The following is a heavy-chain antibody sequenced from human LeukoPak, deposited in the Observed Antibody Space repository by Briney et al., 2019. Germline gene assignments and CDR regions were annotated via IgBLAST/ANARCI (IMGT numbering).Heavy chain of an antibody. V-gene: IGHV1-69*05. Sequence: SVKVSCKASGGTFSSYAISWVRQAPGQGLEWVGGIIPIFGTANYAQKFQGRVTITTDESTSTAYMELSSLRSEDTAVYYCARSRTNYGGNLISGYFDYWGQGTLVTVSS. D-gene: IGHD4-23*01. CDR3: ARSRTNYGGNLISGYFDY. J-gene: IGHJ4*02. CDR1: GGTFSSYA. CDR2: IIPIFGTA.